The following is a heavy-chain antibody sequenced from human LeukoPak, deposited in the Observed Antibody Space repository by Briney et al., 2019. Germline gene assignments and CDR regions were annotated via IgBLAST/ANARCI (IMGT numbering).Heavy chain of an antibody. V-gene: IGHV3-30*02. CDR3: AKVQFPPDYYDSSGTSNY. CDR1: GFNFNTYG. D-gene: IGHD3-22*01. J-gene: IGHJ4*02. Sequence: GGSLRLSCAASGFNFNTYGMHWVRQAPGKGLEWVAFIQFDGSNEYYADSVKGRFTISRDNSKKILYLQMNSLRAEDTAVYYCAKVQFPPDYYDSSGTSNYWGQGTLVTVSS. CDR2: IQFDGSNE.